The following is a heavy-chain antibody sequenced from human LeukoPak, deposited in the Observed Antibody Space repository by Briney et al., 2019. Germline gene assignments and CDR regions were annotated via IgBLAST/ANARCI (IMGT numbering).Heavy chain of an antibody. D-gene: IGHD1-26*01. J-gene: IGHJ3*02. Sequence: GGSLRLSCAASGFTFSNYAMSWVRQAPGKGLEWVSAISGSGGNTYYADSVKGRFTISRDNAKNSLYLQMNSLRAEDTAVYYCARAFSGSYSAFDIWGQGTMVTVSS. CDR2: ISGSGGNT. CDR1: GFTFSNYA. CDR3: ARAFSGSYSAFDI. V-gene: IGHV3-23*01.